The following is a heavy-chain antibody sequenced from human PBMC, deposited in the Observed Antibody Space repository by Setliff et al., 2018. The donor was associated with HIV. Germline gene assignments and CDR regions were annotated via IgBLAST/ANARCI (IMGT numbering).Heavy chain of an antibody. J-gene: IGHJ4*02. CDR2: IYHSGNT. CDR1: GYSISSGYY. Sequence: SETLSLTCVVSGYSISSGYYWGWIRQPPGKGLEWIGSIYHSGNTYYNPALKSRVTMSVDTAKNQFSLKLRSVTAADTAVYYCARQPGGNYYPAYSDYWGQGTLVTVSS. V-gene: IGHV4-38-2*01. CDR3: ARQPGGNYYPAYSDY. D-gene: IGHD1-26*01.